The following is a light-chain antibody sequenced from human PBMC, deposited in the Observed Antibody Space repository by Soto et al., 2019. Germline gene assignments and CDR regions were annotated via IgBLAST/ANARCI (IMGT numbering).Light chain of an antibody. CDR3: SSYTSSSTLWV. J-gene: IGLJ1*01. CDR2: DVS. Sequence: QSALTQPASVSGSPGQSITISCTGTSSDVGGYNYVSWYQQHPGKAPKLMIYDVSNRPSGVSNRFSGSKSGNTASLTISGLQAEDEADYYCSSYTSSSTLWVFGTGTKLTAL. V-gene: IGLV2-14*01. CDR1: SSDVGGYNY.